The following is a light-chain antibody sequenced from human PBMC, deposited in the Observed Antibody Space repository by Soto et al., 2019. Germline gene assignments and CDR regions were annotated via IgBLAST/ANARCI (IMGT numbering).Light chain of an antibody. CDR2: DAS. CDR1: QSVSSY. V-gene: IGKV3-11*01. J-gene: IGKJ1*01. Sequence: EIVLTQSPATLSLSPGERATLSCRASQSVSSYLAWYQQKPGQAPRLLIYDASNRATGIPARFSGSGSGTDFTLTISNLEPEDFAVYYCQPRSNWPWTFGQGTKVEIK. CDR3: QPRSNWPWT.